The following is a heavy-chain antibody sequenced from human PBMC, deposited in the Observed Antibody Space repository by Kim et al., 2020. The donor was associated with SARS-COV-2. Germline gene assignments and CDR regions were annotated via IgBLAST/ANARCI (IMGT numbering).Heavy chain of an antibody. D-gene: IGHD3-10*01. J-gene: IGHJ6*02. Sequence: GGSLRLSCAASGFTFSSYGMHWVRQAPGKGLVWVAVIWYDGSNQYYADSVKGRFTISRDNSKNTLYLQMNSLRAEDTAVYYCARDGEYYYGPFYYYYGMDVWGQGTTGTVSS. V-gene: IGHV3-33*01. CDR1: GFTFSSYG. CDR3: ARDGEYYYGPFYYYYGMDV. CDR2: IWYDGSNQ.